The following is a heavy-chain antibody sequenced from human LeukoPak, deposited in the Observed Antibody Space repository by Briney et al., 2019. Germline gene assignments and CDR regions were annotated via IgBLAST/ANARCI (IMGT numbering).Heavy chain of an antibody. CDR2: IYYSGST. D-gene: IGHD3-10*01. V-gene: IGHV4-34*09. CDR3: ARAVLTYYYGSGSYSQPYGMDV. J-gene: IGHJ6*02. Sequence: PSETLSLTCAVYGGSFSGYYWSWVRQPPGKGLGWIGYIYYSGSTYYNPSLKSRVTISVDTSKNQFSLKLSSVTAADTAVYYCARAVLTYYYGSGSYSQPYGMDVWGQGTTVTVSS. CDR1: GGSFSGYY.